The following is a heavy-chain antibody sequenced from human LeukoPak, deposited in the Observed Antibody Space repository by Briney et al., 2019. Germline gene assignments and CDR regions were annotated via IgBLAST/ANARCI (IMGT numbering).Heavy chain of an antibody. CDR3: ARGRYSSSWYVYYYYYTDV. D-gene: IGHD6-13*01. J-gene: IGHJ6*03. CDR2: MNPNSGNT. V-gene: IGHV1-8*01. CDR1: GYTFTSYD. Sequence: ASVKVSCKASGYTFTSYDINWVRQATGQGLEWMGWMNPNSGNTGYAQKFQGRVTMTRNTSISTAYMELSSLRSEDTAVYYCARGRYSSSWYVYYYYYTDVWGKGTTVIVSS.